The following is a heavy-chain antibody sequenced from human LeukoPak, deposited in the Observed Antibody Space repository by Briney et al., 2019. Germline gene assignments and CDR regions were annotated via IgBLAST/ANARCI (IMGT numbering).Heavy chain of an antibody. Sequence: SETLSLTCTVSGGSIGSYYWSWIRQPPGKGLEWIGYIYYSGSTDYNPSLKSRVTISVDTSKNQFSLKLSSVTAADTAVYYCARLKYYDSMDWFDPWGQGTLVTVSS. CDR1: GGSIGSYY. CDR2: IYYSGST. J-gene: IGHJ5*02. D-gene: IGHD3-22*01. CDR3: ARLKYYDSMDWFDP. V-gene: IGHV4-59*08.